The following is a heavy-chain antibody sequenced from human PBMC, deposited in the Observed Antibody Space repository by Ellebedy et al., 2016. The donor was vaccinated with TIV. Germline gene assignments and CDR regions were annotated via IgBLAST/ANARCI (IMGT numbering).Heavy chain of an antibody. J-gene: IGHJ4*02. CDR1: GYTFTAYY. CDR2: SSPYNGHT. Sequence: AASVKVSCKASGYTFTAYYMHWVRQAPGQGLEWMGWSSPYNGHTIYEQKFQGRVTMTTDTSTSTDYMELRSLRSDDRAVYYCARGEGYSISWYGNDYWGQGTLVTVSS. V-gene: IGHV1-18*04. CDR3: ARGEGYSISWYGNDY. D-gene: IGHD6-13*01.